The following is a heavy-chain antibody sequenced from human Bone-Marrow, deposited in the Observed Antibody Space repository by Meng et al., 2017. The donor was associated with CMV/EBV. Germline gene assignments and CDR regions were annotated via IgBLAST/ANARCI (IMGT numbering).Heavy chain of an antibody. V-gene: IGHV4-30-4*08. J-gene: IGHJ5*02. D-gene: IGHD2-2*01. CDR3: AREVPAAVDP. CDR2: IYYSGST. Sequence: LTCPCSGCSSSSGDYYWGWIRQPPGKGLEWIGYIYYSGSTYYNPSLKSRVTISVDTSKNQFSLKLSSVTAADTAVYYCAREVPAAVDPWGQGTLVTVSS. CDR1: GCSSSSGDYY.